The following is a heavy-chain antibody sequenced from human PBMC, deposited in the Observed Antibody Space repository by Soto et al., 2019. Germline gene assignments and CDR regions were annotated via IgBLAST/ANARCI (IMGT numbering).Heavy chain of an antibody. D-gene: IGHD2-15*01. CDR2: IYHRGGGT. V-gene: IGHV4-31*03. CDR3: ARDCGRGIGGTCLTN. Sequence: QVHLQESGPGLVKPSQTLSLICSVSGVSIDSGGYYWSWIRQRPGKGLEGIGYIYHRGGGTFCNPAIKSRAAISIATSKTHLLLDRTSMTAADTAVYYCARDCGRGIGGTCLTNWGQGTLVTVSS. CDR1: GVSIDSGGYY. J-gene: IGHJ4*02.